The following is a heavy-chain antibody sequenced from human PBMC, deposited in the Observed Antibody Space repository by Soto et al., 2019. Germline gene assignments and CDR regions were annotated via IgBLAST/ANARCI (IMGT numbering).Heavy chain of an antibody. CDR1: GFTFSSYA. Sequence: RRLSCAASGFTFSSYAMSWVRQAPGKGLEWVSAISGSGGSTYYADSVKGRFTISRDNSKNTLYLQMNSLRAEDTAVYYCATVRRVYYGMDVWGQGTTVTVSS. J-gene: IGHJ6*02. CDR3: ATVRRVYYGMDV. D-gene: IGHD3-3*01. CDR2: ISGSGGST. V-gene: IGHV3-23*01.